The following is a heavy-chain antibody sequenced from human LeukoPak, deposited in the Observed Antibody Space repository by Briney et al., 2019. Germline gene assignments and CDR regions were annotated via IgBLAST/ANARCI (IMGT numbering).Heavy chain of an antibody. V-gene: IGHV3-7*01. Sequence: GGSLRLSCAASGFTFSSYAMSWVRQAPGKGLEWVANIKQDGSEKYYVDSVKGRFTISRDNAKNSLYLQMNSLRAEDTAVYYCATLVGAGYFDYWGQGTLVTVSS. CDR1: GFTFSSYA. J-gene: IGHJ4*02. CDR3: ATLVGAGYFDY. D-gene: IGHD1-26*01. CDR2: IKQDGSEK.